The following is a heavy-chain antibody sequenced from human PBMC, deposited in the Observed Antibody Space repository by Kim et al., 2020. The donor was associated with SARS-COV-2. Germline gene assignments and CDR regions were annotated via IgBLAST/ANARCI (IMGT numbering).Heavy chain of an antibody. V-gene: IGHV3-74*01. CDR3: AGGPESNGHLLEY. Sequence: YADCGKGRFSISRDNSKRTLDLQMNSLRAEDSGVYYCAGGPESNGHLLEYWGQGTLVTVSS. J-gene: IGHJ4*02. D-gene: IGHD1-1*01.